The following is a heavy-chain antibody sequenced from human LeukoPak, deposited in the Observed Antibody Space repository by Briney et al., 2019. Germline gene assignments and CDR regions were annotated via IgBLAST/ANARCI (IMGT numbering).Heavy chain of an antibody. Sequence: GGSLRLSCAASGFTFSSYAMHWVRQAPGKGLEWVAVISYDGSNKYYADSVKGRFTISRDNSKNTLYLQMNSLRAEDTAVYYYAREEYSSFDYWGQGTLVTVSS. CDR2: ISYDGSNK. D-gene: IGHD5-18*01. CDR3: AREEYSSFDY. V-gene: IGHV3-30-3*01. CDR1: GFTFSSYA. J-gene: IGHJ4*02.